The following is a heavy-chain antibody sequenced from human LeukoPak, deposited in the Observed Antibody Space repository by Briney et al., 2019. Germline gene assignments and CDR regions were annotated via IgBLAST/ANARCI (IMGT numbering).Heavy chain of an antibody. Sequence: GGSLRLSCAASGFTFSNFVMNWVRQAPGKGLEWVSSISTGSDYMYYSDSVRGRFTISRDNAKNSLYLQMNSLRAEDTAVYYCVRVEDRSSYDCHFDYWGQGTLVTVSS. D-gene: IGHD3-22*01. CDR1: GFTFSNFV. CDR2: ISTGSDYM. V-gene: IGHV3-21*01. CDR3: VRVEDRSSYDCHFDY. J-gene: IGHJ4*02.